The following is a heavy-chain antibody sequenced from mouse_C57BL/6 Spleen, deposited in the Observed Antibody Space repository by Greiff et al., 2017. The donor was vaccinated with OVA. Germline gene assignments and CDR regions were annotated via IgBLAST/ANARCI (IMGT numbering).Heavy chain of an antibody. CDR2: IDPENGDT. CDR3: TTGGSSDSTWFAY. CDR1: GFNIKDDY. J-gene: IGHJ3*01. D-gene: IGHD1-1*01. Sequence: VQLQQSGAELVRPGASVKLSCTASGFNIKDDYMHWVKQRPEQGLEWIGWIDPENGDTEYASKFQGKATITADTSANTAYLQLSSLTSEDTAVYYWTTGGSSDSTWFAYWGQGTLVTVSA. V-gene: IGHV14-4*01.